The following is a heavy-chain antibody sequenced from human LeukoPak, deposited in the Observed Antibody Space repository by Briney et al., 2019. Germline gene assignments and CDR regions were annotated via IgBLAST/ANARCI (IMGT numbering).Heavy chain of an antibody. Sequence: GASVKVSCKASGYTFTSYYMHWVRQAPGQGLEWMGIINPSGGSTNYAQKLQGRGTMTTDTSTSTAYMELRSRRSADTAVYYCAKNDWGDSSSWYSYYYYYYGMDVWGQGTTVTVSS. CDR2: INPSGGST. V-gene: IGHV1-46*01. J-gene: IGHJ6*02. CDR3: AKNDWGDSSSWYSYYYYYYGMDV. D-gene: IGHD6-13*01. CDR1: GYTFTSYY.